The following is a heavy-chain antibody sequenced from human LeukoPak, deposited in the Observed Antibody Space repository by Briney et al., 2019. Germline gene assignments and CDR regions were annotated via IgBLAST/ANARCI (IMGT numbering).Heavy chain of an antibody. J-gene: IGHJ4*02. D-gene: IGHD5-18*01. CDR2: ISSSSSTI. V-gene: IGHV3-48*04. Sequence: GGSLRLSCAASGFTFSTYAMKWVRQAPGKGLEWVSYISSSSSTIYYADSVRGRFTVSRDNAKNSLYLQMNSLRAEDTAVYYCARDDRGIRYSYGSYYFDYWGQGTLVTVSS. CDR1: GFTFSTYA. CDR3: ARDDRGIRYSYGSYYFDY.